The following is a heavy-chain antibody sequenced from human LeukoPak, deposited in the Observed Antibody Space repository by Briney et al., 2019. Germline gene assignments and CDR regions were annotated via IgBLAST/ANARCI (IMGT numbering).Heavy chain of an antibody. V-gene: IGHV1-46*01. CDR3: ARDPRGDRSYFDY. CDR2: ISPSGGAT. CDR1: GYTFTSYY. Sequence: ASVKVSCKASGYTFTSYYMNWVRQAPGQGLEWMGIISPSGGATNYAQKFQGRVTMTRDTSTSTVFMELSSLRSEDTAVYYCARDPRGDRSYFDYWGQGTLVTVSS. D-gene: IGHD2-21*02. J-gene: IGHJ4*02.